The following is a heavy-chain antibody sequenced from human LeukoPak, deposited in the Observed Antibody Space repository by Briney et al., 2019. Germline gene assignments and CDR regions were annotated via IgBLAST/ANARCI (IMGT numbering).Heavy chain of an antibody. J-gene: IGHJ4*02. CDR2: VYYSGSI. V-gene: IGHV4-39*01. CDR1: SGSISSSSYY. Sequence: PSGTLSLTCTVSSGSISSSSYYWGWIRQPPGKGLEWVGLVYYSGSIYYNPSLKSRVTISVDTSKNQFSLKLSSVTAADTAVYYCARLGIHTSSGYYFDYWGQGTLVTVSS. D-gene: IGHD6-13*01. CDR3: ARLGIHTSSGYYFDY.